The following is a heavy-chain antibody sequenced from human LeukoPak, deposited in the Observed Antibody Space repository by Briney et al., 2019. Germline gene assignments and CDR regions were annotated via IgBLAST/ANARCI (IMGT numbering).Heavy chain of an antibody. Sequence: GGSLRLSCAASGFTFSSYSMNWVRQAPGKGLEWVSSISSSSSYIYYADSVKGRFTISRDNAKNSLYLQMNSLRAEDTAVYYCARSVIAVAGYDAFDIWGQGTVVTVSS. J-gene: IGHJ3*02. CDR2: ISSSSSYI. CDR3: ARSVIAVAGYDAFDI. V-gene: IGHV3-21*01. CDR1: GFTFSSYS. D-gene: IGHD6-19*01.